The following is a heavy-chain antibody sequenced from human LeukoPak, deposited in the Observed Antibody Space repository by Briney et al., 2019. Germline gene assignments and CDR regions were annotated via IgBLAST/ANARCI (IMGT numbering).Heavy chain of an antibody. CDR1: GGSISSSSYY. J-gene: IGHJ4*02. V-gene: IGHV4-39*07. Sequence: SSETLSLTCTVSGGSISSSSYYWGWIRQPPGKGLEWIGSIYYSGSTYYNPSLKSRVTISVDTSKNQFSLKLSSVTAADTAVYYCAREGGYYFDYWGQGTLVTVSS. D-gene: IGHD3-16*01. CDR2: IYYSGST. CDR3: AREGGYYFDY.